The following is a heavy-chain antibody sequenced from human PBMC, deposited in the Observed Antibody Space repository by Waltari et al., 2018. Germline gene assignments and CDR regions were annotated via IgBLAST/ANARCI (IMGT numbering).Heavy chain of an antibody. Sequence: QVQLVQSGAEVKKPGASVKVSCKASGYTFTSYDINWVRQATGQGLEWMGWRNPNSGNTGYAQKFQGRVTITRNTSISTAYMELSSLRSEDTAVYYCARIYYDFWSGPYYFDYWGQGTLVTVSS. D-gene: IGHD3-3*01. J-gene: IGHJ4*02. CDR2: RNPNSGNT. V-gene: IGHV1-8*03. CDR3: ARIYYDFWSGPYYFDY. CDR1: GYTFTSYD.